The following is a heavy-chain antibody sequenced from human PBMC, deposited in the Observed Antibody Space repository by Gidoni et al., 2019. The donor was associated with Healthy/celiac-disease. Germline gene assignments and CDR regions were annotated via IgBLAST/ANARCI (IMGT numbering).Heavy chain of an antibody. CDR3: AKVPNTDYDFWSGYYRPTFDY. CDR2: IRGSGGST. CDR1: GFPFSSYP. D-gene: IGHD3-3*01. Sequence: EVQLLESGGGLVQPGGSLRLSCSASGFPFSSYPMSWVRQAPGKGLEWVSAIRGSGGSTYYADSVKGRFTISRDNSKNTLYLQMNSLRAEDTAVYYCAKVPNTDYDFWSGYYRPTFDYWGQGTLVTVSS. J-gene: IGHJ4*02. V-gene: IGHV3-23*01.